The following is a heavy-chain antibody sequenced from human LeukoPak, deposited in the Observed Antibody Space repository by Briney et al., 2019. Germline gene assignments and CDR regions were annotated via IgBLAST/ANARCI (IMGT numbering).Heavy chain of an antibody. CDR1: GYTFSGYY. Sequence: GASVKVSCKASGYTFSGYYLHWVRQAPGQGLEWMGWMNPNSGNTGYAQKFQGRVTMTRNTSISTAYMELSSLRSEDTAVYYCAVGWLPWNFDYWGQGTLVTVSS. D-gene: IGHD5-12*01. J-gene: IGHJ4*02. V-gene: IGHV1-8*02. CDR3: AVGWLPWNFDY. CDR2: MNPNSGNT.